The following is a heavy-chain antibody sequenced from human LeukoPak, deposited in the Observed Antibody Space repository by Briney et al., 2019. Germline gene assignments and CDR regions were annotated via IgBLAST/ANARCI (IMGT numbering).Heavy chain of an antibody. V-gene: IGHV3-30*18. CDR1: GFTFSSYG. D-gene: IGHD1-1*01. CDR3: AKDGYRGDY. Sequence: GGSLRLSCAASGFTFSSYGMHWVRQAPGKGLEWVAVISYDGSNKYYADSVKGRFTISRDNSKNTLYLQMNSLRAEDTAVYYCAKDGYRGDYWGQGTLVTVSS. CDR2: ISYDGSNK. J-gene: IGHJ4*02.